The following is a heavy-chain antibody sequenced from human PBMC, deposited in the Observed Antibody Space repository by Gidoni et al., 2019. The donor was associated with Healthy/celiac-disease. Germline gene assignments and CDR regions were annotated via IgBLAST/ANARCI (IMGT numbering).Heavy chain of an antibody. CDR2: FIPICGTA. CDR1: GATFISYA. D-gene: IGHD3-22*01. CDR3: ARGPRNSSGYYPLDY. V-gene: IGHV1-69*01. J-gene: IGHJ4*02. Sequence: QVQLVQSGAAVKKPGSSVKVSCKASGATFISYAISWVRQATGQGLEWMGGFIPICGTANYAQKVQGRVTITADESTSTAYMELSSLRSEDTAVYYCARGPRNSSGYYPLDYWGQGTLATVSS.